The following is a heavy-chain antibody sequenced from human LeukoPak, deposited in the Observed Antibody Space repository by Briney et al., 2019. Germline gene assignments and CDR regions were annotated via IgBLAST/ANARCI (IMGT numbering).Heavy chain of an antibody. CDR3: AHSLYYYDSSGPFGY. J-gene: IGHJ4*02. V-gene: IGHV1-2*02. D-gene: IGHD3-22*01. CDR2: INPNSGGT. CDR1: GYTFTGYY. Sequence: ASVKVSCKASGYTFTGYYMHWVRQAPGQGLEWMGWINPNSGGTNYAQKLQGRVTMTTDTSTSTAYMELRSLRSDDTAVYYCAHSLYYYDSSGPFGYWGQGTLVTVSS.